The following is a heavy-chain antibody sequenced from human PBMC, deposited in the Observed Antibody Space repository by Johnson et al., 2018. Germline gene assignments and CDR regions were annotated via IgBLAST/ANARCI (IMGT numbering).Heavy chain of an antibody. CDR2: ISYDGSNK. J-gene: IGHJ6*03. CDR3: AREDDYGDYKYYYYMDV. CDR1: GFTFRSYA. D-gene: IGHD4-17*01. Sequence: QVQLVESGGGVVQPGRSLRLSCAASGFTFRSYAMHWVRQAPGKGLEWVALISYDGSNKYYADSVTGRFTISRDNSKNKLYLQMNSLRAEDTAVVYCAREDDYGDYKYYYYMDVWGKGTTVTVSS. V-gene: IGHV3-30-3*01.